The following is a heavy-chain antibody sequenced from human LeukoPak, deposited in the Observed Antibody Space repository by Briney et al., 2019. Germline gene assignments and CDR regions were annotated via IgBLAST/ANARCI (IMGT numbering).Heavy chain of an antibody. J-gene: IGHJ4*02. D-gene: IGHD3-22*01. CDR3: ARDFHRRLYDSSGYYPY. Sequence: GGSLRLSCAVSGFTFSSYSMNWVRQAPGKGLEWVSYISSSSSTIHYADSVKGRLTISRDNAKNSLYLQMNSLRAEDTAVYYCARDFHRRLYDSSGYYPYWGQGTLVTVSS. CDR2: ISSSSSTI. V-gene: IGHV3-48*01. CDR1: GFTFSSYS.